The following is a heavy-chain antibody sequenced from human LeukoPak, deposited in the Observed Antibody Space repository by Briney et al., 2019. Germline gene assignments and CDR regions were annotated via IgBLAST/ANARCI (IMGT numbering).Heavy chain of an antibody. D-gene: IGHD2-15*01. J-gene: IGHJ5*02. Sequence: ASVKVSCKVSGYTLTELSMHWVRQAPGKGFEWMGRFDPEKGETIYAQKFQGRVTMTEDTSTDTAYMELSSLRSDDTAIYYCARDRGPIVVVTYNWFDPWGQGTLVTVSS. V-gene: IGHV1-24*01. CDR2: FDPEKGET. CDR1: GYTLTELS. CDR3: ARDRGPIVVVTYNWFDP.